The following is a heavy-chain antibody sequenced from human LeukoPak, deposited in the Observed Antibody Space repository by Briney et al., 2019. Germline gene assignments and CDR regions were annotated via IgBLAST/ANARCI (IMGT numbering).Heavy chain of an antibody. V-gene: IGHV1-2*02. CDR1: GYTFTGYY. CDR2: INPNSGGT. D-gene: IGHD5-24*01. Sequence: EAPVKVSCKASGYTFTGYYIHWVRQAPGQGLEWMGWINPNSGGTNYAQKFQGRVTMTRDTSIRTAYMELSRLRSDDTAMYYCARADGYSPRDAFHIWGQGTMATVSS. CDR3: ARADGYSPRDAFHI. J-gene: IGHJ3*02.